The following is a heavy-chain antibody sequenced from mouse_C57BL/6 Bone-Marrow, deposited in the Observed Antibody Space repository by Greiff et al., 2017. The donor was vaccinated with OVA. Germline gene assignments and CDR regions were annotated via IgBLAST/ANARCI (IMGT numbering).Heavy chain of an antibody. V-gene: IGHV10-1*01. CDR1: GFSFNTYA. CDR3: VRQGAMDY. J-gene: IGHJ4*01. Sequence: EVQLQESGGGLVQPKGSLKLSCAASGFSFNTYAMNWVRPAPGKGLECVARIRSKSNNYATYYADSVKDRFTISRDDSDSMLYLQMNNLKTEDTAMYYCVRQGAMDYWGQGTSVTVSS. CDR2: IRSKSNNYAT.